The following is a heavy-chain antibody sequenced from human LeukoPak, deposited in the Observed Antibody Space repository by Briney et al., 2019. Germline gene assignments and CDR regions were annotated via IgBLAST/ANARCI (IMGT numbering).Heavy chain of an antibody. Sequence: ASVKVSCKVSGYTLTELSVHWVRQAPGKGLEWMGGFDPEDGETIYAQKFQGRVTMTEDTSTDTAYMELSSLRSEDTAVYYCATVKTGGPAVKLRGPYFDYWGQGTLVTVSS. CDR2: FDPEDGET. V-gene: IGHV1-24*01. D-gene: IGHD4-17*01. J-gene: IGHJ4*02. CDR3: ATVKTGGPAVKLRGPYFDY. CDR1: GYTLTELS.